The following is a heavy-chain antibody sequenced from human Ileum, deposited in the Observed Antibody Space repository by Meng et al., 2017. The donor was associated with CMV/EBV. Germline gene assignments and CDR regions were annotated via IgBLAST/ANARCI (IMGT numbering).Heavy chain of an antibody. J-gene: IGHJ4*02. Sequence: GGSLRLSCAASGFSLRGYWMHWVRQAPGKGLVWVSCINSDGSDTRYADSVKGRFTISRDNAKNTLYLQMNSLRLEDTAVYYCARLKSEEADHWGQGTMVTVSS. D-gene: IGHD3-3*01. CDR2: INSDGSDT. CDR3: ARLKSEEADH. CDR1: GFSLRGYW. V-gene: IGHV3-74*01.